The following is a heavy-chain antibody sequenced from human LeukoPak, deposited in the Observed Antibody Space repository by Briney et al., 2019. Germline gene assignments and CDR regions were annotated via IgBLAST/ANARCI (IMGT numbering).Heavy chain of an antibody. CDR1: GVTFSRYA. V-gene: IGHV1-69*01. J-gene: IGHJ4*02. CDR2: IIPIFGTA. CDR3: ARDSWDGYGGSYFDY. Sequence: ASVTVSCKASGVTFSRYAISWVRQAPGQGLEWMGGIIPIFGTANYAQKFQGRVTITADESTSTAYMELSSLRSEDTAVYYCARDSWDGYGGSYFDYWGQGTLVTVSS. D-gene: IGHD5-18*01.